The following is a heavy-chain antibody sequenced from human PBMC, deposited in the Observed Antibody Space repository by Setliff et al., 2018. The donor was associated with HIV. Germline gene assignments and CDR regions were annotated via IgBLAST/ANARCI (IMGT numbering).Heavy chain of an antibody. CDR1: GGSISSGSYY. D-gene: IGHD3-3*01. Sequence: PSETLSLTCTVPGGSISSGSYYWSWIRQPAGKGLEWIGHIYTSGSTNYNPSLKSRATISLDTSKRQFSLKLSSVTAADTAVYYCARRTIWGDAFDIWGQGTMVTVSS. V-gene: IGHV4-61*09. CDR3: ARRTIWGDAFDI. J-gene: IGHJ3*02. CDR2: IYTSGST.